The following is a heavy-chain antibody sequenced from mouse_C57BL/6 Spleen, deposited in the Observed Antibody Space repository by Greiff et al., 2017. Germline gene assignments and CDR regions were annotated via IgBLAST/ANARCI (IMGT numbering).Heavy chain of an antibody. Sequence: QVQLQQPGAELVKPGASVKMSCKASGYTFTSYWMTWVKQRPGQGLEWMGDIYPGSGSTNYNEKFKSKATLTVDTSSSTAYMQRSSLTSEDSAVYYCARPYYGPYYFDYWGQGTILTVSS. D-gene: IGHD2-10*01. CDR1: GYTFTSYW. CDR2: IYPGSGST. V-gene: IGHV1-55*01. CDR3: ARPYYGPYYFDY. J-gene: IGHJ2*01.